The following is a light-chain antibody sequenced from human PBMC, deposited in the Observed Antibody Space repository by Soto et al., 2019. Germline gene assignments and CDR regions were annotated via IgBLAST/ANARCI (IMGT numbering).Light chain of an antibody. CDR3: SSYTSSLYV. CDR2: EVS. V-gene: IGLV2-14*01. J-gene: IGLJ1*01. CDR1: SSDVGGYNY. Sequence: QSALTQPASVSGSPGQSITISCTGSSSDVGGYNYVSWYQQHPAKAPKLMIYEVSNRPSGVSNRFSGSKSGNTASLTISGLQAEDEADYYCSSYTSSLYVFGTGTRSPS.